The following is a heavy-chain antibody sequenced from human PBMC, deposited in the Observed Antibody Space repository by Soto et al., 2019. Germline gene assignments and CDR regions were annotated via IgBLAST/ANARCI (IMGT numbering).Heavy chain of an antibody. D-gene: IGHD5-12*01. CDR1: GGSIRSGGYS. J-gene: IGHJ4*02. Sequence: SETLSLTCAVSGGSIRSGGYSWSWIRQPPGKGLEWIGYIYHSGSTYYNPSLKSRVTISVDRSKNQFSLKLSSVTAADTAVYYCARGALNDIVATFGYFDYWGQGTLVTVSS. CDR3: ARGALNDIVATFGYFDY. CDR2: IYHSGST. V-gene: IGHV4-30-2*01.